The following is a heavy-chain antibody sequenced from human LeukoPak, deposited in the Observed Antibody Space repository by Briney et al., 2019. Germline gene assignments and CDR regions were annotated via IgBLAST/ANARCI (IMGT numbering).Heavy chain of an antibody. V-gene: IGHV4-38-2*02. D-gene: IGHD3-16*01. CDR3: AREPPGVVPYFDY. CDR2: IYHSGST. CDR1: GYSISSGYY. J-gene: IGHJ4*02. Sequence: PSETLSLTCAVSGYSISSGYYWGWIRQPPGKGLEWIGSIYHSGSTYYNPSLKSRVTISVDTSKNQFSLKLSSVTAADTAVYYCAREPPGVVPYFDYWGQGTLVTVSS.